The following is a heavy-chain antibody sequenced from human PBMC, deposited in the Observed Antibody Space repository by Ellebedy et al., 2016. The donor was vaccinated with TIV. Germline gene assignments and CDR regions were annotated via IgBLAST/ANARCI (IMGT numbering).Heavy chain of an antibody. CDR2: IGTTGNTV. CDR3: ARVRGTYAYGRDV. CDR1: GLTFSSHS. D-gene: IGHD3-16*01. V-gene: IGHV3-48*02. Sequence: GESLKISCAASGLTFSSHSMNWVRQAPGKGLEWVSCIGTTGNTVYYADSVKGRFTLSRDNAMNSLYLEMHSLRDEDTAVYYCARVRGTYAYGRDVWGQGTTVTVSS. J-gene: IGHJ6*02.